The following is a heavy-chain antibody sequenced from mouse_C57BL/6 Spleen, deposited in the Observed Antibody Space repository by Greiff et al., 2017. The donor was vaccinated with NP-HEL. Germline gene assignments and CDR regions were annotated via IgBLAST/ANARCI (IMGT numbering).Heavy chain of an antibody. CDR3: ARSRGNYVFYAMDY. CDR2: IHPNSGST. Sequence: VQLQQSGAELVKPGASVKLSCKASGYTFTSYWMHWVKQRPGQGLEWIGMIHPNSGSTNYNEKFKSKATLTVDKSSSTAYMQLSSLTSEDSAVYYCARSRGNYVFYAMDYWGQGTSVTVSS. CDR1: GYTFTSYW. J-gene: IGHJ4*01. D-gene: IGHD2-1*01. V-gene: IGHV1-64*01.